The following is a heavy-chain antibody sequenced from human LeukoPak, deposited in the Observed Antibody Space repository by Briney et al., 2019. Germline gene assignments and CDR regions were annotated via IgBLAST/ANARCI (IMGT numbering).Heavy chain of an antibody. CDR2: ISGSGGST. CDR3: AKEGLMYYYDSSGYPDY. D-gene: IGHD3-22*01. Sequence: PGGSLRLSCAASGLTVSSNYMSWVRQAPGKGLEWVSAISGSGGSTYYADSVKGRFTISRDNSKNTLYLQMNSLRAEDTAVYYCAKEGLMYYYDSSGYPDYWGQGTLVTVSS. V-gene: IGHV3-23*01. J-gene: IGHJ4*02. CDR1: GLTVSSNY.